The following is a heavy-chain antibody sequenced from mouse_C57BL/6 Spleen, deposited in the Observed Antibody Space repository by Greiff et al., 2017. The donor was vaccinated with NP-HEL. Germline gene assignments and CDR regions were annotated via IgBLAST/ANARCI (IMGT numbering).Heavy chain of an antibody. J-gene: IGHJ4*01. CDR1: GYSFTDYN. Sequence: EVKLMESGPELVKPGASVKISCKASGYSFTDYNMNWVKQSNGKSLEWIGVINPNYGTTSYNQKFKGKATLTVDQSSSTAYMQLNSLTSEDSAVYYCARADSSGSYAMDYWGQGTSVTVSS. V-gene: IGHV1-39*01. CDR3: ARADSSGSYAMDY. CDR2: INPNYGTT. D-gene: IGHD3-2*02.